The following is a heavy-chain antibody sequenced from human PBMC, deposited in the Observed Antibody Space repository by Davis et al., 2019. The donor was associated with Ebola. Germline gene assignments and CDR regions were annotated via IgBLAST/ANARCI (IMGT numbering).Heavy chain of an antibody. V-gene: IGHV1-69*04. Sequence: AASVKVSCKASGGTFSNYAISWVRQAPGQGREWMGRIIPILGITNYAQKFQGRVTITADKSTSTAYMELSSLRSEDTAVYYCASHYGSGSKSDYWGQGTLVTVSS. CDR2: IIPILGIT. D-gene: IGHD3-10*01. CDR1: GGTFSNYA. CDR3: ASHYGSGSKSDY. J-gene: IGHJ4*02.